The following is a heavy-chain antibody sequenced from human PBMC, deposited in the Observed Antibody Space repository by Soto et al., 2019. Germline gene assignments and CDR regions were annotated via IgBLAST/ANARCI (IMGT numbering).Heavy chain of an antibody. CDR1: GFSFTKDW. CDR3: TTDGLLFHAGIDF. CDR2: IKSNAVGGTT. Sequence: EVQLVESGGGLVQPGGSLRLSCEASGFSFTKDWMNWVRQAPGKGLEWVGRIKSNAVGGTTDYAGPVKGRFTISRDDSQRRLFLQMNNLTNEDTGVYHCTTDGLLFHAGIDFWGQGALVIVSS. J-gene: IGHJ4*02. D-gene: IGHD2-8*02. V-gene: IGHV3-15*07.